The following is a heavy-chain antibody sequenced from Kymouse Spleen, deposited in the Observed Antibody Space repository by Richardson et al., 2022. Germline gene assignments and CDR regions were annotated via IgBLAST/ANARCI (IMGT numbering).Heavy chain of an antibody. D-gene: IGHD3-9*01. Sequence: EVQLVESGGGLIQPGGSLRLSCAASGFTVSSNYMSWVRQAPGKGLEWVSVIYSCGSTYYADSVKGRFTISRDNSKNTLYLQMNSLRAEDTAVYYCARGQTYYDILTGYYDNWFDPWGQGTLVTVSS. CDR1: GFTVSSNY. CDR3: ARGQTYYDILTGYYDNWFDP. V-gene: IGHV3-66*03. CDR2: IYSCGST. J-gene: IGHJ5*02.